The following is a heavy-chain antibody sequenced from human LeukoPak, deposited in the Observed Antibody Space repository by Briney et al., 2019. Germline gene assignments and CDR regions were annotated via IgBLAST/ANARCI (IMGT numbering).Heavy chain of an antibody. Sequence: GGSLRLSCAASGFIFSSYAMNWVRQAPGKGLEWVSYISSSGSIIYYADSVKGRFTISRDNAKNSLYLQMNSLRAEDTAVYYCARARKTWRHIVATITVSYYYYGMDVWGQGTTVTVSS. CDR2: ISSSGSII. J-gene: IGHJ6*02. D-gene: IGHD5-12*01. CDR3: ARARKTWRHIVATITVSYYYYGMDV. V-gene: IGHV3-48*03. CDR1: GFIFSSYA.